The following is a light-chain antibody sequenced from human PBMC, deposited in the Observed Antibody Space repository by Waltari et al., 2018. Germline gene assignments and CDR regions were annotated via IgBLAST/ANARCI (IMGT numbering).Light chain of an antibody. CDR1: NIGSKS. Sequence: SYVLTQPPSVSVAPGQTARITCGGNNIGSKSVHWYQQKPGQAPVLVVYDDSHRPSGIPERFSGSNSGNTATLTISRVEAGDEADYYCQVWDSSSDHPGVVFGGGTKLTVL. V-gene: IGLV3-21*02. CDR2: DDS. J-gene: IGLJ2*01. CDR3: QVWDSSSDHPGVV.